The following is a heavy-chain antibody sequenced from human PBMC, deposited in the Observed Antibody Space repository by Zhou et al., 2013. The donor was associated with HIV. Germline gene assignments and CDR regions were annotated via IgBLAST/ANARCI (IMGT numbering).Heavy chain of an antibody. D-gene: IGHD2-21*01. V-gene: IGHV1-69*04. J-gene: IGHJ4*02. Sequence: QVRLVQSGAEVKKPGSSVKVSCKASGGTFSSYAISWVRQAPGQGLEWMGRIIPILGIANYAQKFQGRVTITADKSTSTAYMELSSLRSEDTAVYYCARDLGWAYCGGDCQRGPNDYWGQGTLVTVSS. CDR3: ARDLGWAYCGGDCQRGPNDY. CDR2: IIPILGIA. CDR1: GGTFSSYA.